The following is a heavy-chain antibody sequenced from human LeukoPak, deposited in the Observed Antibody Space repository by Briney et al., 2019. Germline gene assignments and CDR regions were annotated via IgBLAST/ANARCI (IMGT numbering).Heavy chain of an antibody. D-gene: IGHD6-19*01. CDR1: GGSISSYY. CDR3: ARDGYSSGWYGSEQPFDY. Sequence: SETLSLTCAVSGGSISSYYLSWIRQPAGKGLEWIGRIYTSGSTNYNPSLKSRVTMSVDTSKNQFSLKLSSVTAADTAVYYCARDGYSSGWYGSEQPFDYWGQGTLVTVSS. J-gene: IGHJ4*02. CDR2: IYTSGST. V-gene: IGHV4-4*07.